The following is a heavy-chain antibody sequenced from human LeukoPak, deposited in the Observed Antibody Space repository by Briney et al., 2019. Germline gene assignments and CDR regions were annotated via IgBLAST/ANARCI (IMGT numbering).Heavy chain of an antibody. J-gene: IGHJ4*02. Sequence: SQTLSLTCTVSGGSISSGGYYWSWIRQHPGKGLEWIGYIYYSGSTYYNPSLKSRVTISVDTSKNQFSLKLSSVTAADTAVYYCARRTKIAVTSTWYFDYWGQGTLVTVSS. CDR2: IYYSGST. CDR3: ARRTKIAVTSTWYFDY. D-gene: IGHD3-22*01. CDR1: GGSISSGGYY. V-gene: IGHV4-31*03.